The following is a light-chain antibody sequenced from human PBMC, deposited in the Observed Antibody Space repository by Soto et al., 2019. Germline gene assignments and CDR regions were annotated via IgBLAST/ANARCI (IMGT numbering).Light chain of an antibody. V-gene: IGKV3-15*01. CDR3: QQYGSSPIT. CDR1: QSVSSN. J-gene: IGKJ5*01. Sequence: EIVMTQSPATLSVSPGERATLSCRASQSVSSNLAWYQQKPGQAPRLLIYGASTRATGIPARFSGSGSGTDFTLTISGLEPEDFAVYYCQQYGSSPITFGQGTRLEIK. CDR2: GAS.